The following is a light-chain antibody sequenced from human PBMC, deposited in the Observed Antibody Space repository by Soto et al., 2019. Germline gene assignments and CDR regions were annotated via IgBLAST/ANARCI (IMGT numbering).Light chain of an antibody. J-gene: IGKJ2*01. Sequence: EIVLTQSPGTLSLAAGERATLSCRASQSVSSSYLTWYQQKPGQAPSLLIYGASSRATGIPDRFSGSGSGTDFTLTISRLEPEDFAVHYCQQYRSSSSTFGQGTKLEIK. CDR2: GAS. CDR3: QQYRSSSST. CDR1: QSVSSSY. V-gene: IGKV3-20*01.